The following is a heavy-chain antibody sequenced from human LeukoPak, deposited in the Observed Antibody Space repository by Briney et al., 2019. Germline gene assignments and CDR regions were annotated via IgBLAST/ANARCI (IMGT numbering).Heavy chain of an antibody. Sequence: PGRSLRLSCAASGFSFSNYGMHWVRQAPGKGLEWVAVIWYDGSNKYYADSVKGRFTISRDNSKNTLYLQMNSLRAEDTAVYYCAKAYSSSWSTSLYFDYWGQGTLVTVSS. CDR3: AKAYSSSWSTSLYFDY. CDR2: IWYDGSNK. V-gene: IGHV3-33*06. J-gene: IGHJ4*02. D-gene: IGHD6-13*01. CDR1: GFSFSNYG.